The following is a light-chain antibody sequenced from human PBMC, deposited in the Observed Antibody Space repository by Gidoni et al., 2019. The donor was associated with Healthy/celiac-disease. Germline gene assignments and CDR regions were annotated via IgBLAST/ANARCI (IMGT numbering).Light chain of an antibody. Sequence: SVSPGERATLSCRASQSVSSNLAWYQQKPGQAPRLLIYGASTRATGIPARFSGSGSGTEFTLTISSLQSEDFAVYYCQQYNNWRTFGHGTKVEIK. CDR1: QSVSSN. J-gene: IGKJ1*01. CDR3: QQYNNWRT. CDR2: GAS. V-gene: IGKV3-15*01.